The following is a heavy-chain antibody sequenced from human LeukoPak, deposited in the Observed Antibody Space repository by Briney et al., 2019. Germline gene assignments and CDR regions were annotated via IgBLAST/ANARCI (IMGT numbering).Heavy chain of an antibody. Sequence: GGSLRLSCAASGFTFSSYAMHWVRQAPGKGLEYVSAISSNGGSTYYANSVKGRFTISRDNSKNTLYLQMGSLRAEDMAVYYCARGPYYDSSGYSPVFDYWGQGTLVTVSS. D-gene: IGHD3-22*01. CDR1: GFTFSSYA. V-gene: IGHV3-64*01. CDR2: ISSNGGST. J-gene: IGHJ4*02. CDR3: ARGPYYDSSGYSPVFDY.